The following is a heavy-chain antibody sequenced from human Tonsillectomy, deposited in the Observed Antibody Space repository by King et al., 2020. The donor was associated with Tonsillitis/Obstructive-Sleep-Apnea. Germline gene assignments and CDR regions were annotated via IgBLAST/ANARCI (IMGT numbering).Heavy chain of an antibody. CDR1: GYTFPNYG. D-gene: IGHD3-22*01. CDR2: ISAHNGNT. V-gene: IGHV1-18*01. J-gene: IGHJ4*02. CDR3: ARDSRSHYYDSSDYYTFNY. Sequence: QLVQSGAEVKKPGASVKVSCKASGYTFPNYGISWVRQAPGQGLEWMGWISAHNGNTNYAQKLQGRVTMTTDTSTSTAYMELRSLRSDDTAVYYCARDSRSHYYDSSDYYTFNYWGQGTLVTVSS.